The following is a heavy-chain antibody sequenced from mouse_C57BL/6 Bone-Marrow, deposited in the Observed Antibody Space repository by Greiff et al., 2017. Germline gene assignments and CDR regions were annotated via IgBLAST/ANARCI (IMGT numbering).Heavy chain of an antibody. V-gene: IGHV1-7*01. Sequence: VQLQQSGAELAKPGASVKLSCKASGYTFTSYWMHWVKQRPGQGLEWIGYINPSSGYTKYNQKFKGKATLTADKSSSTAYMQLSSLTYEDSAVYYCAREGTGAYNLDYWGQGTTLTVSS. CDR1: GYTFTSYW. CDR3: AREGTGAYNLDY. J-gene: IGHJ2*01. D-gene: IGHD4-1*01. CDR2: INPSSGYT.